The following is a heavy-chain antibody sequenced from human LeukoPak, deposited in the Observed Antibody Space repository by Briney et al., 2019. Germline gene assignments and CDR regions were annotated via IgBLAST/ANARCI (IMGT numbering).Heavy chain of an antibody. D-gene: IGHD4-17*01. CDR3: TQYGDNANLDH. CDR1: GFTFGDYA. Sequence: GGSLRLSCTTSGFTFGDYAMSWVRQAPGKGLEWVGFIRSKTYGGTTEHAASVKGRFTISRDDSKSIAYLQMNSLKTEDTAVYYCTQYGDNANLDHWGQGTLVTVSS. J-gene: IGHJ4*02. CDR2: IRSKTYGGTT. V-gene: IGHV3-49*04.